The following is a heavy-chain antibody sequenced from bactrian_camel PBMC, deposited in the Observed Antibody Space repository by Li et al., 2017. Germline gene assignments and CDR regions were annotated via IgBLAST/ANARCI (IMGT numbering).Heavy chain of an antibody. J-gene: IGHJ6*01. CDR2: IDTGGGTT. D-gene: IGHD3*01. Sequence: QLVESGGGSVEAGGSLKLSCRASGIPPGYNCFTWFRRAPGKDDEVIAGIDTGGGTTEYADSVKGRFTISQDTADSTVYLQMDSLEPEDTAMYYCAADRDRLYYGCYSGPWWRRPRPDFGYWGQGTQVTVS. CDR1: GIPPGYNC. CDR3: AADRDRLYYGCYSGPWWRRPRPDFGY. V-gene: IGHV3S63*01.